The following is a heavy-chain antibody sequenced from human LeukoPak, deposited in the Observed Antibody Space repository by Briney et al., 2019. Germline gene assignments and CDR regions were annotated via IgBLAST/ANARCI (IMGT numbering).Heavy chain of an antibody. CDR3: AREKIAQCDYFDY. V-gene: IGHV3-23*01. J-gene: IGHJ4*02. CDR1: GFTFSNYA. CDR2: ISGTGVDT. Sequence: GGSLRLSCAVSGFTFSNYAMSWVRQAPGKGLEWVSAISGTGVDTFYADSVKGRFTISRDNSKNTLDLQMNSLRAEDTAVYYCAREKIAQCDYFDYWGQGTLVTVSS. D-gene: IGHD6-13*01.